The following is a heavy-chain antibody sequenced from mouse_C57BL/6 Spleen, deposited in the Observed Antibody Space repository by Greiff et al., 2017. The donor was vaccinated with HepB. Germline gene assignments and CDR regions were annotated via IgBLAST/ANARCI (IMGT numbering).Heavy chain of an antibody. D-gene: IGHD1-1*01. V-gene: IGHV7-3*01. J-gene: IGHJ3*01. CDR3: ARYYYYGSSDVWFAY. Sequence: EVHLVESGGGLVQPGGSLSLSCAASGFTFTDYYMSWVRQPPGKALEWLGFIRNKANGYTTEYSASVKGRFTISRDNSQSILYLQMNALRAEDSATYYCARYYYYGSSDVWFAYWGQGTLVTVSA. CDR1: GFTFTDYY. CDR2: IRNKANGYTT.